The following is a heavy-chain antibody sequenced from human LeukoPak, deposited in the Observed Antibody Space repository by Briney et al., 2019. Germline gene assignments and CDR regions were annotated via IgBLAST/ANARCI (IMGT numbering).Heavy chain of an antibody. CDR1: GYTFTGYY. J-gene: IGHJ4*02. Sequence: ASVKVSRRTSGYTFTGYYMHWVRQAPGQGLEWMGWINPNSAGTNYAQKFQGRVTMSRDTSISTAYMELSSLRSDDTAVYYCARGAYYGSVFGYLDYWGQGTLATVSS. V-gene: IGHV1-2*02. D-gene: IGHD3-10*01. CDR2: INPNSAGT. CDR3: ARGAYYGSVFGYLDY.